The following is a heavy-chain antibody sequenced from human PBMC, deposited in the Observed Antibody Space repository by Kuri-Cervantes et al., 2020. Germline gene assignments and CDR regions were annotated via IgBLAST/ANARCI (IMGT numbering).Heavy chain of an antibody. J-gene: IGHJ4*02. CDR1: GGTFSSYA. CDR3: ARGQGWGLYARHGFDY. Sequence: ASVKVSCKASGGTFSSYAISWARQAPGQGLEWMGWINPNSGGTNYAQKFQGRVTMTRDTSISTAYMELSRLRSDDTAVYYCARGQGWGLYARHGFDYWGQGTLVTVSS. CDR2: INPNSGGT. V-gene: IGHV1-2*02. D-gene: IGHD2/OR15-2a*01.